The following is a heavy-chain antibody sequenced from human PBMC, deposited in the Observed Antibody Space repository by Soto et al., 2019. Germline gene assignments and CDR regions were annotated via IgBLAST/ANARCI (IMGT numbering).Heavy chain of an antibody. CDR3: ARVRYYYDSSGYYASDAFDI. CDR2: IYYSGST. J-gene: IGHJ3*02. Sequence: SETLSLTCTVSGGSVSSGTYYWSWIRQPPGKGLEWIGYIYYSGSTNYNPSLKSRVTISVDTSKNQFSLKLSSVTAADTAVYYCARVRYYYDSSGYYASDAFDIWGQGTMVTVSS. CDR1: GGSVSSGTYY. D-gene: IGHD3-22*01. V-gene: IGHV4-61*01.